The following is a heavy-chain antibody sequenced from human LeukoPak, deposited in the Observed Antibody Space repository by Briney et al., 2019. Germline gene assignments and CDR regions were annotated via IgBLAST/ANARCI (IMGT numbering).Heavy chain of an antibody. Sequence: GGFVRLSCAASGITFSSNAMHWVRQAPGKGLEWVAVISYDGSNKYYADSVKGRFTISRDNSKNTLYLQMNSLRAEDTAVYYCARDRRSGSYYLPDYWGQGTLVTVSS. CDR3: ARDRRSGSYYLPDY. D-gene: IGHD1-26*01. J-gene: IGHJ4*02. V-gene: IGHV3-30*04. CDR1: GITFSSNA. CDR2: ISYDGSNK.